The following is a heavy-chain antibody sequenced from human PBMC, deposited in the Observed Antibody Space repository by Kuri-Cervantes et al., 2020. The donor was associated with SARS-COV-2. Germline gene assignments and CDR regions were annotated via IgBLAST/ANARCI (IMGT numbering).Heavy chain of an antibody. CDR3: VRDHDFWSGYSTGPLDY. CDR1: GFLFSSYE. D-gene: IGHD3-3*01. Sequence: GESLKISCIASGFLFSSYEMNWVRQAPGKGLEWISYISSNGNTIYYADSVKGRFTISRDNAKGSLDLQMNSLRAEDTAIYYCVRDHDFWSGYSTGPLDYWGQGTVVTVSS. J-gene: IGHJ4*02. V-gene: IGHV3-48*03. CDR2: ISSNGNTI.